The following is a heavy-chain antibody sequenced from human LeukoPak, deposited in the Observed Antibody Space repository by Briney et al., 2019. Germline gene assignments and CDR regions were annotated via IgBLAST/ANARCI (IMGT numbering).Heavy chain of an antibody. CDR2: IDTNTGNP. CDR3: ARDNYGAEEGIGSSLVWLDP. D-gene: IGHD6-13*01. J-gene: IGHJ5*02. Sequence: ASVKVSCKASGYTFTNYAMNWVRQVPGQGLEWMGWIDTNTGNPTYAQGFTERFVFSLDTSVNTAYLQINSLKSEDTAVYYCARDNYGAEEGIGSSLVWLDPWGQGTPVTVSS. V-gene: IGHV7-4-1*02. CDR1: GYTFTNYA.